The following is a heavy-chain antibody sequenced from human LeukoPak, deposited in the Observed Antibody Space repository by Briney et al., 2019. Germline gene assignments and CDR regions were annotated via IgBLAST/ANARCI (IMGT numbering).Heavy chain of an antibody. CDR3: ARGGSSGWYRDAFDI. CDR1: GGSFSGYY. D-gene: IGHD6-19*01. J-gene: IGHJ3*02. CDR2: INHSGST. V-gene: IGHV4-34*01. Sequence: SETLSLTCAVYGGSFSGYYWSWIRQPPGKGLEWIGEINHSGSTNYNPSLKSRVTISVDTSKKQFSLKMSSVTAADTAVYYCARGGSSGWYRDAFDIWGQGTMVTVSS.